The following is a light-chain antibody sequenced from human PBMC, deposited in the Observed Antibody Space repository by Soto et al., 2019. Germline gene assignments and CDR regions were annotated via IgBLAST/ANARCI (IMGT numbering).Light chain of an antibody. CDR2: DVS. CDR1: NSDVGGYNY. CDR3: TSYTSRTTWV. V-gene: IGLV2-14*01. J-gene: IGLJ3*02. Sequence: QSALTQPASVSGSPGQSITISCTGTNSDVGGYNYVSWFQQHPGKAPKLVICDVSNRPSGVSNRFSGSKSGNTASLSISGLQAEDEADYYCTSYTSRTTWVFGGGTKLTVL.